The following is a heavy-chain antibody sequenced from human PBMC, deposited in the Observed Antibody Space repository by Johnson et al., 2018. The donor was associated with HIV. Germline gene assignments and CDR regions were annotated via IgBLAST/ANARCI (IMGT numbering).Heavy chain of an antibody. CDR3: ARERGPWKHLWLRDAFDI. Sequence: HVQLVESGGGVVQPGRSLRLSCAASGFTFSIYAMHWVRQAPGKGLEWVSLISFDGNDKYYADSVKGRFTISRDNSKNTLFLQLNSLTAADTAVYYCARERGPWKHLWLRDAFDIWGQGTMVTVSS. V-gene: IGHV3-30*04. CDR1: GFTFSIYA. D-gene: IGHD5-18*01. CDR2: ISFDGNDK. J-gene: IGHJ3*02.